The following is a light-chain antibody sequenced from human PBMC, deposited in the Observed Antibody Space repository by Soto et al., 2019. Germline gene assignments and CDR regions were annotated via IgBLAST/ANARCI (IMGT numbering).Light chain of an antibody. Sequence: DIVLTQSPGTLSLSPGERATLSCRASQSVSSSYLAWYQQKPGQAPRLLMYGISRRATGIPDRFSGSGSGTDFTLTISSLEPEDFAVYYCQQRSNWPTFGQGTRLEIK. CDR2: GIS. J-gene: IGKJ5*01. CDR1: QSVSSSY. V-gene: IGKV3D-20*02. CDR3: QQRSNWPT.